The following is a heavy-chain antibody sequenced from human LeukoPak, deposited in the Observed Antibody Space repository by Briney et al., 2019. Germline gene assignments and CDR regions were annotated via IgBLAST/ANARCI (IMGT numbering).Heavy chain of an antibody. J-gene: IGHJ6*03. V-gene: IGHV4-39*01. Sequence: PSETLSLTCSVSGGSISNKSYYWGWIRQPPGKALEWIGSIYYSGRIYYNMSLRNRLTISADTSNNQFSLKLTSVTAADTSVYYCVLSFGELLSGHYYYYMDFWGKGTTVPISS. D-gene: IGHD3-10*01. CDR3: VLSFGELLSGHYYYYMDF. CDR1: GGSISNKSYY. CDR2: IYYSGRI.